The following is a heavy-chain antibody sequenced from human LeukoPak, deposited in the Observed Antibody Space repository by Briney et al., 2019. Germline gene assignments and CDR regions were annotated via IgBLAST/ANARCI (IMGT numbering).Heavy chain of an antibody. J-gene: IGHJ4*02. D-gene: IGHD5-18*01. Sequence: GGSLRLSCAASGFTFSSYGMSWVRQAPGKGLEWVSGISGRGGSTFYADSVKGRFTISRDNSKNMLYLQINSLRAGDTAVYYCAKPAVDTAMAYYFDYWGQGTLVTVSS. CDR1: GFTFSSYG. V-gene: IGHV3-23*01. CDR2: ISGRGGST. CDR3: AKPAVDTAMAYYFDY.